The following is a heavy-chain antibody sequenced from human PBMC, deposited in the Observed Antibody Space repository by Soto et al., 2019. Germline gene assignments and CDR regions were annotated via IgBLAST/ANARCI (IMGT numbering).Heavy chain of an antibody. CDR2: ISRSSSTM. CDR3: ARDLSYYGSGSHYNEDYYLYYGMDV. V-gene: IGHV3-48*02. Sequence: PGGSLRLSCAASGFTFNSYSMNWVRQAPGKGLEWVSYISRSSSTMYYADSVKGRFTISRDNAKNSLYLQMNSLRDEDTAVYYCARDLSYYGSGSHYNEDYYLYYGMDVWGQGTTVTVSS. D-gene: IGHD3-10*01. CDR1: GFTFNSYS. J-gene: IGHJ6*02.